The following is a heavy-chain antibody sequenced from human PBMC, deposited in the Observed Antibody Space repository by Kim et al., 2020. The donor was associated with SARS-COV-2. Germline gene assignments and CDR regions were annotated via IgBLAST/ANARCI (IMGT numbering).Heavy chain of an antibody. Sequence: SETLSLTCAVYGGSFSGYYWSWIRQPPGKGLEWIGEINHSGSTNYNPSLKSRVTISVDTSKNQFSLKLSSVTAADTAVYYCARLRGKRSGWYGVTVDYWGQGTLVTVSS. D-gene: IGHD6-19*01. J-gene: IGHJ4*02. CDR1: GGSFSGYY. V-gene: IGHV4-34*01. CDR3: ARLRGKRSGWYGVTVDY. CDR2: INHSGST.